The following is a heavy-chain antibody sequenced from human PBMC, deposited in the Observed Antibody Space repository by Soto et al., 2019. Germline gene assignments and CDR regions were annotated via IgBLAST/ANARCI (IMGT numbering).Heavy chain of an antibody. D-gene: IGHD2-2*01. Sequence: GGSLRLSCAASGFTFSSYGMHWVRQAPGKGLEWVAVIWYDGSIKYYADSVKGRFTISRDNSKNTLYLQMNSLRAEDTAVFYCARNPYCSTDTCPVTFDYWGQGTLVTVSS. CDR2: IWYDGSIK. J-gene: IGHJ4*02. CDR1: GFTFSSYG. V-gene: IGHV3-33*01. CDR3: ARNPYCSTDTCPVTFDY.